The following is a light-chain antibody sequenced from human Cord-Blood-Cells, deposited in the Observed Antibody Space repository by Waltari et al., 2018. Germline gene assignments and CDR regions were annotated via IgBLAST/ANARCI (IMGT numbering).Light chain of an antibody. V-gene: IGLV2-8*01. CDR3: SSYAGSNIWV. CDR2: EVS. CDR1: SSDVGGYNY. J-gene: IGLJ3*02. Sequence: QSALTQPPSASGSPGQSVTISCTGTSSDVGGYNYVSCYQQHPGKAPKLMIYEVSKRPSGVPDRFSGSKSGNTASLTVSGLQAEDEADYYCSSYAGSNIWVFGGGTKLTVL.